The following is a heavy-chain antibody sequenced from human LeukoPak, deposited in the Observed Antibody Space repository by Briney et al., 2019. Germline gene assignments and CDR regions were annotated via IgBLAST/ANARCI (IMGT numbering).Heavy chain of an antibody. CDR1: GGSISSSSYY. J-gene: IGHJ3*02. CDR3: ARLLTVTTLDAFDI. D-gene: IGHD4-17*01. Sequence: SETLSLTCTVSGGSISSSSYYWGWIRQPPGKGLEWIGSIYYSGSTYYNPSLKSRVTISVATSKNQFSLKLSSVTAADTAVYYCARLLTVTTLDAFDIWGQGTMVTVSS. CDR2: IYYSGST. V-gene: IGHV4-39*01.